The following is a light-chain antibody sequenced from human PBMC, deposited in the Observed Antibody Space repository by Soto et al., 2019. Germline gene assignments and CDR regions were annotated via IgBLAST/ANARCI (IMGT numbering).Light chain of an antibody. CDR3: QQYHTYPRT. V-gene: IGKV1-16*02. J-gene: IGKJ5*01. CDR2: DIS. Sequence: DIQMTQSPSSLSVSVGDRVTITCRASQRVGKYLAWFQQKPGRAPESLIYDISSLQSGVPSKFSGSGSGTDFTLTINSLQPEDSATYCCQQYHTYPRTFGQGTRLEI. CDR1: QRVGKY.